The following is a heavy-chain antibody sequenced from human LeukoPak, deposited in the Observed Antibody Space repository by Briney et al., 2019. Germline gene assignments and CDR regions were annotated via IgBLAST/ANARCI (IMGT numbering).Heavy chain of an antibody. Sequence: SETLSLTCSVYGGSFSGYYWSWIRQPPGKGLEWIGEINHSGSTNYNPSLKSRVTISVDTSKNQFSLKLSSVTAADTAVYYCARTWITGGYDYVWGSYRLVYFDYWGQGILVTVSS. CDR1: GGSFSGYY. D-gene: IGHD3-16*02. CDR2: INHSGST. J-gene: IGHJ4*02. CDR3: ARTWITGGYDYVWGSYRLVYFDY. V-gene: IGHV4-34*01.